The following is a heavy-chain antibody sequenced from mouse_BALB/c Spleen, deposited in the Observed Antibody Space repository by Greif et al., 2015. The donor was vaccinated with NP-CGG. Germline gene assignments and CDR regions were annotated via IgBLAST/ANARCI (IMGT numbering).Heavy chain of an antibody. Sequence: VQLQQSGAELVKPGASVKLSCKASGYTFTSYYMYWVKQRPGQGLEWIGEINPSNGGTNFNEKFKSKATLTVDKSFSTAYMQLSSLTSEDSAVYYCTRSGFYAMDYWGQGTSVTVSS. D-gene: IGHD3-1*01. CDR1: GYTFTSYY. J-gene: IGHJ4*01. CDR3: TRSGFYAMDY. CDR2: INPSNGGT. V-gene: IGHV1S81*02.